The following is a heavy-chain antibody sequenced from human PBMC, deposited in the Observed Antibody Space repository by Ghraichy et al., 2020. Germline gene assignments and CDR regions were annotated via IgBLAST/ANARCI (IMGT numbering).Heavy chain of an antibody. V-gene: IGHV3-23*01. CDR2: ISGGGTST. Sequence: GGSLRLSCAASGFPFNTYAMNWVRQAPGKGLEWVSAISGGGTSTYYTDSVKGRFTISRDNPKNTLYLQLNSLRAEDTAIYYCAKGDNWNSYTHDYWGQGTLVTVSS. CDR1: GFPFNTYA. D-gene: IGHD1-7*01. J-gene: IGHJ4*02. CDR3: AKGDNWNSYTHDY.